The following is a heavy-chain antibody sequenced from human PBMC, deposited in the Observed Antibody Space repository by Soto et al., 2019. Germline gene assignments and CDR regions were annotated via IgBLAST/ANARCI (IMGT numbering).Heavy chain of an antibody. V-gene: IGHV3-33*01. Sequence: QVQLVESGGGVVQPGRSLRLSCAASGFMFSNHGMHWVRQAPGKGLEWVAVIWSDGNNRYYADSVKGRFTISRDNSKNTVYLQMHSLRAEDTAVYYCVRGGNWNDEASAYWGQGTLVTVSS. D-gene: IGHD1-1*01. J-gene: IGHJ4*02. CDR1: GFMFSNHG. CDR3: VRGGNWNDEASAY. CDR2: IWSDGNNR.